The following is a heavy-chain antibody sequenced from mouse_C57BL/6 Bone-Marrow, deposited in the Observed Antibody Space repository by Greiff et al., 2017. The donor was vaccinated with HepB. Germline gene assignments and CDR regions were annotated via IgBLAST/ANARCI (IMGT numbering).Heavy chain of an antibody. Sequence: VQGVESGAELVRPGTSVKMSCKASGYTFTNYWIGWAKQRPGHGLEWIGDIYPGGGYTNYNEKFKGKATLTADKSSSTAYMQFSSLTSEDSAIYYCARRLYYGYYFDYWGQGTTLTVSS. D-gene: IGHD2-1*01. CDR3: ARRLYYGYYFDY. V-gene: IGHV1-63*01. J-gene: IGHJ2*01. CDR2: IYPGGGYT. CDR1: GYTFTNYW.